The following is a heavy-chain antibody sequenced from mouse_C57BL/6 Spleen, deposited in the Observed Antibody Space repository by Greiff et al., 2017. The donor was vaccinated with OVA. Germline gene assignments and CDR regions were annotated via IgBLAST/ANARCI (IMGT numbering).Heavy chain of an antibody. J-gene: IGHJ2*01. CDR1: GYTFTSYW. D-gene: IGHD1-2*01. Sequence: QVQLQQPGAELVKPGASVKLSCKASGYTFTSYWMQWVKQRPGQGLEWIGEIDPSDSYTNYNQQFKGKATLTVDTSSSTAYMQLSSLTSEDSAVYYCARRLGLYYFDYWGQGTTLTVSS. CDR2: IDPSDSYT. V-gene: IGHV1-50*01. CDR3: ARRLGLYYFDY.